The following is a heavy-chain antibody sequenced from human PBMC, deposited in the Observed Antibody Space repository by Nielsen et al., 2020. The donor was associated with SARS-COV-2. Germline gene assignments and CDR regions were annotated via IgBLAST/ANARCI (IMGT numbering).Heavy chain of an antibody. CDR3: ATGRITIFGVVTPGGMDA. J-gene: IGHJ6*02. CDR1: GYTLTELS. D-gene: IGHD3-3*01. Sequence: ASVKVSCKVSGYTLTELSMHWVRQAPGKGLEWMGGFDPEDGETIYAQKFQGRVTMTEDTSTDTAYMELSSLRSEDTAVYYCATGRITIFGVVTPGGMDAWGQGTTVTVSS. V-gene: IGHV1-24*01. CDR2: FDPEDGET.